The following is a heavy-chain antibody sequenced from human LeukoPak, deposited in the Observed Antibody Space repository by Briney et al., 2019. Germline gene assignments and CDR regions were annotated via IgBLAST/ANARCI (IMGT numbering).Heavy chain of an antibody. CDR1: GYTFTGYY. J-gene: IGHJ4*02. CDR3: ARFSSSRYYFDY. V-gene: IGHV1-2*02. Sequence: EASVKVSCKASGYTFTGYYMHWVRQAPGQGLEWMGWINPNSGGTNYAQKFQGRVTMTRDTSISTAYMELSRLRSDDTAVYYCARFSSSRYYFDYWGQGTLVTVPS. CDR2: INPNSGGT. D-gene: IGHD6-6*01.